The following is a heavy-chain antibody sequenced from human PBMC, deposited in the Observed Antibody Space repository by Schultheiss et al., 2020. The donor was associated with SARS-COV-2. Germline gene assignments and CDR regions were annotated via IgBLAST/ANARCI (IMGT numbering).Heavy chain of an antibody. CDR3: AKVVDTAMVTPFDY. Sequence: GSLRLSCAASGFTFSSYGMHWVRQAPGKGLEWVAFIRYDGSNKYYADSVKGRFTISRDNSKNTLYLQMNSLRAEDTAVYYCAKVVDTAMVTPFDYWGQGTLVTVSS. D-gene: IGHD5-18*01. CDR1: GFTFSSYG. CDR2: IRYDGSNK. V-gene: IGHV3-30*02. J-gene: IGHJ4*02.